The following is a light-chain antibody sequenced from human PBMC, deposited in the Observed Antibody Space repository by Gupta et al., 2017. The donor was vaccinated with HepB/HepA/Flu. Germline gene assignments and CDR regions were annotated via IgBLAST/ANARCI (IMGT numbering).Light chain of an antibody. Sequence: QSALTQPASVSGSPGQSITSSCAGTGSDIGGYKYVSWYQQHPGKAPKLMIYDVRNRPSGVSNRFSGSKSGNTASLTISGLQAEDEADYYCSSYTSSSTWVFGGGTKLTVL. CDR2: DVR. V-gene: IGLV2-14*03. J-gene: IGLJ3*02. CDR3: SSYTSSSTWV. CDR1: GSDIGGYKY.